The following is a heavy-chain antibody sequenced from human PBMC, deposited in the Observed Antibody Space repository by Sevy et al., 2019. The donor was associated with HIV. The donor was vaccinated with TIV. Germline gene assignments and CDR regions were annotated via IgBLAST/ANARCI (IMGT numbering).Heavy chain of an antibody. CDR1: GYTLTELS. J-gene: IGHJ4*02. Sequence: ASVKVSCKVSGYTLTELSMHWVRQAPGKGLEWMGTFDPEDDEKIYAQKFQGRVTMTEDTSTDTAYMELSRLRSEDTAVYYCATTKDYYDTSGYPFDSWGQGPLVTVSS. CDR3: ATTKDYYDTSGYPFDS. CDR2: FDPEDDEK. V-gene: IGHV1-24*01. D-gene: IGHD3-22*01.